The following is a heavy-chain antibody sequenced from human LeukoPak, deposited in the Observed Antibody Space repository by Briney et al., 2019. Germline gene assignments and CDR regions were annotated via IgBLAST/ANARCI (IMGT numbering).Heavy chain of an antibody. CDR1: GGSISGYY. CDR2: IYYSGST. D-gene: IGHD6-19*01. J-gene: IGHJ4*02. V-gene: IGHV4-59*08. CDR3: ARRGYSSGYYYFDY. Sequence: PSETLSLTCTVSGGSISGYYWSWIRQPPGKGLEWIGYIYYSGSTNYNPSLNIRVTISVETSKNQFSLKLTSVTAADTAVYYCARRGYSSGYYYFDYWGQGTLVTVSS.